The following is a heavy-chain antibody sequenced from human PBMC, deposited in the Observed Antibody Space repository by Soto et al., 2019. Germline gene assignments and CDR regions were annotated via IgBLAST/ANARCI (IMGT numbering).Heavy chain of an antibody. J-gene: IGHJ3*02. Sequence: ASVKASCKASGYTFTGYYMHWVRQAPGQGLEWMGWINPNSGGTNYAQKFQGWVTMTRDTSISTAYMELSRLRSDDTAVYYCARDGDYRAAKAFDIWGQGTMVTVSS. CDR3: ARDGDYRAAKAFDI. CDR2: INPNSGGT. CDR1: GYTFTGYY. V-gene: IGHV1-2*04. D-gene: IGHD4-17*01.